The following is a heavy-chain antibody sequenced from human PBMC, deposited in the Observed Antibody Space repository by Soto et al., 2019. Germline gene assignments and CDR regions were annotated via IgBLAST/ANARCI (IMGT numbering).Heavy chain of an antibody. CDR1: GFTFSSYW. V-gene: IGHV3-7*01. CDR2: IKQDGSEK. D-gene: IGHD2-2*01. Sequence: EVQLVESGGGLVQPGGSLRLSCAASGFTFSSYWMSWVRQAPGKGLEWVANIKQDGSEKYYVDSVKGRFTISRDNAKNSLYLQMNSLRAEDTAVYYCARDIWVVPAAGVTDYWGQGTLVTVSS. J-gene: IGHJ4*02. CDR3: ARDIWVVPAAGVTDY.